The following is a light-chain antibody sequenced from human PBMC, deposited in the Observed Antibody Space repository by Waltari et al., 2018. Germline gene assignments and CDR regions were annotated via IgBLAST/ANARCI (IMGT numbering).Light chain of an antibody. V-gene: IGKV3-20*01. Sequence: SCRASQSSGRYLAWYQQKPGQAPRLLIYAASSRATGIPDRFSGSGSGTDFSLTISRLEPEDFAVYYCQNHERLPAMFGQGTKVEIK. CDR1: QSSGRY. J-gene: IGKJ1*01. CDR2: AAS. CDR3: QNHERLPAM.